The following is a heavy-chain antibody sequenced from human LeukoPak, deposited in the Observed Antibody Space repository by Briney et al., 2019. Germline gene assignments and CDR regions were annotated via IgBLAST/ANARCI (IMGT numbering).Heavy chain of an antibody. Sequence: ASVKVSCKASGYTFTGHYLFWVRQAPGQGLEWMGWINPNSGDTNYAQKFQGRVTVTRETSISTAYMELTRLRSDDTAVYYCTREDYWGQGTPVTVSS. CDR2: INPNSGDT. J-gene: IGHJ4*02. V-gene: IGHV1-2*02. CDR3: TREDY. CDR1: GYTFTGHY.